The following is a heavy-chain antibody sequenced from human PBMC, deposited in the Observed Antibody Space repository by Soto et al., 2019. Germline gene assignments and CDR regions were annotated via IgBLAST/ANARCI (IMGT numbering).Heavy chain of an antibody. J-gene: IGHJ4*02. CDR1: GYSISNGYS. V-gene: IGHV4-38-2*02. Sequence: SETLSLTCAVSGYSISNGYSWGCIRQPPAKGLEWIGTIYHSGSTYYNPSLKSRVTISVDTSKNQFSLRLSSVTAADTAVYYCARDSGTYLYYFDYWGQGALVTVSS. D-gene: IGHD1-26*01. CDR2: IYHSGST. CDR3: ARDSGTYLYYFDY.